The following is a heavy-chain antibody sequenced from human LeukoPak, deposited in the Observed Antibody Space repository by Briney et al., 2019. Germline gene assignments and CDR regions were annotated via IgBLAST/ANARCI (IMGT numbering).Heavy chain of an antibody. CDR3: ARLWSSSLGWFDP. J-gene: IGHJ5*02. Sequence: SSETLSLTCAVYGGSFSGYYWSWIRQPPGKGLEWIGEINHSGSTNYNPSLKSRVTISVDTSKNQFSLKLSSVTAADTAVYYCARLWSSSLGWFDPWGQGTLVTVSS. V-gene: IGHV4-34*01. CDR1: GGSFSGYY. CDR2: INHSGST. D-gene: IGHD6-13*01.